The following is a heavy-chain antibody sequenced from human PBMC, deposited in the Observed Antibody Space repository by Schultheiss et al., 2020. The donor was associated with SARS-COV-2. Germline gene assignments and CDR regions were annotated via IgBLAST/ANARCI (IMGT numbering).Heavy chain of an antibody. Sequence: SETLSLTCTVSADSSASVSSGSRYWSWVRQPPGKKLESIGYIYYNGNTNYSPSLRGRVTISVDTSKNQFSLKLSSVTAADTAVYYCAKERASYFDYWGQGTLVTVSS. CDR3: AKERASYFDY. CDR1: ADSSASVSSGSRY. V-gene: IGHV4-61*01. CDR2: IYYNGNT. J-gene: IGHJ4*02.